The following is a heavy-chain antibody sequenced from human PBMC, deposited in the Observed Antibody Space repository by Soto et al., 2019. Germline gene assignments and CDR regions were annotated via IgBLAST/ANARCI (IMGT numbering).Heavy chain of an antibody. Sequence: GGSLRLSCAASGFTFSSYAMSWVRQAPGKGLEWVSAISGSGGSTYYADSVKGRFTISRDNSKNTLYLQMNSLRAEDTAVYYCAIVGSIAARYTAYYFDYWGQGTLVTVSS. J-gene: IGHJ4*02. CDR2: ISGSGGST. V-gene: IGHV3-23*01. D-gene: IGHD6-6*01. CDR3: AIVGSIAARYTAYYFDY. CDR1: GFTFSSYA.